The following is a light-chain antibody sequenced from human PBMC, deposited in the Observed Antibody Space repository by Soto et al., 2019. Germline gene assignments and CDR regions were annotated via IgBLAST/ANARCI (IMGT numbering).Light chain of an antibody. Sequence: DIVMTQSPLSLPVTPGEPASISCRSSQSLLHSNGYNFLDWYLQKPGQSPKLLIYLGSNRASGVPDRFSGSGSGTDFTLKISRVEAEDVGVYYCMQALQTPGTFGPGTKVIS. V-gene: IGKV2-28*01. J-gene: IGKJ3*01. CDR1: QSLLHSNGYNF. CDR2: LGS. CDR3: MQALQTPGT.